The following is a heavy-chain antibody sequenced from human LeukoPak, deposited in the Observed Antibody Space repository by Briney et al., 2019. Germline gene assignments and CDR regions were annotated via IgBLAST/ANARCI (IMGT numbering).Heavy chain of an antibody. J-gene: IGHJ6*02. Sequence: SVKVSCKASGGTFISYAISWVRQAPGQGLEWMGGIIPIFGTANYAQKFQGRVTITADESTSTAYMELSSLRSEDTAVYYCARDQQQLVLRDYHYYGMDVWGQGTTVTVSS. D-gene: IGHD6-13*01. CDR1: GGTFISYA. CDR3: ARDQQQLVLRDYHYYGMDV. CDR2: IIPIFGTA. V-gene: IGHV1-69*13.